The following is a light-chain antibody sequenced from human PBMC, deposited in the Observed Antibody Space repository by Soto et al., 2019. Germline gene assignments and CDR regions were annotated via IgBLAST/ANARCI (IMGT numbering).Light chain of an antibody. CDR3: QQYGDLPWT. J-gene: IGKJ1*01. Sequence: EIVLTQSPDTRSLSPGERATLSCRASQSISSTQLVWYQQKPGQAPSLLSFGASLSATGIPDRFSGSGSGTDFTLTIDRRESEDFAVYFCQQYGDLPWTFGQGTKVDIK. V-gene: IGKV3-20*01. CDR1: QSISSTQ. CDR2: GAS.